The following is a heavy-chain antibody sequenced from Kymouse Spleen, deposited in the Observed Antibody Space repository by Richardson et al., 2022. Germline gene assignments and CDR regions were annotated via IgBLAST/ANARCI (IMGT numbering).Heavy chain of an antibody. V-gene: IGHV4-31*03. CDR1: GGSISSGGYY. J-gene: IGHJ3*02. D-gene: IGHD1-7*01. Sequence: QVQLQESGPGLVKPSQTLSLTCTVSGGSISSGGYYWSWIRQHPGKGLEWIGYIYYSGSTYYNPSLKSRVTISVDTSKNQFSLKLSSVTAADTAVYYCARDRDNWNYEGAFDIWGQGTMVTVSS. CDR3: ARDRDNWNYEGAFDI. CDR2: IYYSGST.